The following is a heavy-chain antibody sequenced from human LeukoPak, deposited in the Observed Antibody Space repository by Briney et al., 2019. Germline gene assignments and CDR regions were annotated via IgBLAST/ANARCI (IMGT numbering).Heavy chain of an antibody. D-gene: IGHD6-19*01. CDR2: ISSSSSYI. CDR3: ARLKTPSIAVALDWFDP. J-gene: IGHJ5*02. V-gene: IGHV3-21*01. Sequence: GGSLRLSCAAPGFTFSSYSMNWVRQAPGKGLEWVSSISSSSSYIYYADSVKGRFTISRDNAKNSLYLQMNSLRAEDTAVYYCARLKTPSIAVALDWFDPWGQGSLVTVSS. CDR1: GFTFSSYS.